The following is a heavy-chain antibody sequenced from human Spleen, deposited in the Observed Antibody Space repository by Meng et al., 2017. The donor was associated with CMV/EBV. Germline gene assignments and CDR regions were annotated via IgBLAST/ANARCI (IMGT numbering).Heavy chain of an antibody. D-gene: IGHD6-13*01. J-gene: IGHJ6*02. CDR1: GFTFSSYA. Sequence: GESLKISCTASGFTFSSYAIHWVRQAPGKGLEWVGVISSDGNNKFYPDSVKGRFTISRDNSKNTLYLQMNSLRPEDTAVYYCVSRTAAGSIYYYYGLDVWGQGTTVTVSS. V-gene: IGHV3-30-3*01. CDR3: VSRTAAGSIYYYYGLDV. CDR2: ISSDGNNK.